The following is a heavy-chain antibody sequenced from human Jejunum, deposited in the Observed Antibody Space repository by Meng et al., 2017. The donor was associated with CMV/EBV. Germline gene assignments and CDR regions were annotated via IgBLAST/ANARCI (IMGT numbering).Heavy chain of an antibody. CDR3: ASTSEGFFNY. CDR2: ISYVGTKK. J-gene: IGHJ4*02. Sequence: SCAASGFVFRTYAMHWVRQVPGKGLEWVALISYVGTKKFYADSVKGRFTISRDNSKNILYLQMNSLRIEDTALFYCASTSEGFFNYWGQGTLVTVSS. D-gene: IGHD2/OR15-2a*01. V-gene: IGHV3-30-3*01. CDR1: GFVFRTYA.